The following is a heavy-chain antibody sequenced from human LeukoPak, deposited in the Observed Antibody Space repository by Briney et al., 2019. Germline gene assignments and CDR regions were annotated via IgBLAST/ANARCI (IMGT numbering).Heavy chain of an antibody. Sequence: GRSLRLSCAASGFTFDDYAMHWVRHAPGKGLEWVSGISWNSGSIGYADSVKGRFTISRDNAKNTLYLQMNSLRAEDTAVYYCARVDVLSGGWGQGTLVTVSS. CDR1: GFTFDDYA. CDR2: ISWNSGSI. V-gene: IGHV3-9*01. D-gene: IGHD2-8*01. CDR3: ARVDVLSGG. J-gene: IGHJ4*02.